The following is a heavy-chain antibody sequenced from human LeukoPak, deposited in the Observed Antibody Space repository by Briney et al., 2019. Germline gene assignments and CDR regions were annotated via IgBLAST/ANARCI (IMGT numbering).Heavy chain of an antibody. Sequence: SETLSLTCTVSGGSLSSGSYCWCWIRQPAGKGLEWVGRIYTSGTTNYNPSLKSRVTISVDTSKNQFSLKLSSVTAADTAVYYCARSSSSFYFDYWGQGTLVTVSS. CDR2: IYTSGTT. D-gene: IGHD6-6*01. CDR3: ARSSSSFYFDY. V-gene: IGHV4-61*02. J-gene: IGHJ4*02. CDR1: GGSLSSGSYC.